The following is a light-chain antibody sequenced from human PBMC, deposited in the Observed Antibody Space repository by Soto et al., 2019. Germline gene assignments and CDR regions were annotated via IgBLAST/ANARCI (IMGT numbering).Light chain of an antibody. CDR2: DIS. Sequence: EIVLTQSPVTLSLSPGVRATLSCRASQSVSGRLAWYQQKPGQAPRLLIYDISNRATGIPARFSGSGSGTDFTHSISRLEPEDFAVYYCQQYGVSPTFGGGTKVDIK. CDR1: QSVSGR. V-gene: IGKV3-11*01. CDR3: QQYGVSPT. J-gene: IGKJ4*01.